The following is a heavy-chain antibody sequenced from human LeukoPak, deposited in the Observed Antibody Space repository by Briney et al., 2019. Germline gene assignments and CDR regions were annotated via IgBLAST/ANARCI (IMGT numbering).Heavy chain of an antibody. Sequence: SETLSLTCTVSGGPISSYYWSWIRRPAGKGLEGIGRIYTSGSTNYNPSLKSRVTMPVDTSKNQFSLKLSSVAAADTAVYYCARERGYSYAFGYWGQGTLVTVSS. J-gene: IGHJ4*02. CDR3: ARERGYSYAFGY. D-gene: IGHD5-18*01. V-gene: IGHV4-4*07. CDR1: GGPISSYY. CDR2: IYTSGST.